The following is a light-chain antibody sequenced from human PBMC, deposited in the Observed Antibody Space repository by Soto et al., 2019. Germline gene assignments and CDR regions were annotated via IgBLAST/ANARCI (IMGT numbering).Light chain of an antibody. CDR2: GNS. CDR3: QSYDSSLSAYVV. J-gene: IGLJ2*01. CDR1: SSNSGAGYD. Sequence: QSVLTQPPSVSGAPGQRVIISCTGSSSNSGAGYDVHWYQQLPGTAPKLLIYGNSNRPSGVPDRFSGSKSGTSASLAITGLQAEDEADYYCQSYDSSLSAYVVFGGGTKVTVL. V-gene: IGLV1-40*01.